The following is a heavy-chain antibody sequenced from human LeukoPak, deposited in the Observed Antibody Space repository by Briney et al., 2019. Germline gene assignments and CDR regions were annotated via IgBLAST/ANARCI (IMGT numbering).Heavy chain of an antibody. Sequence: PSETLSLTCTVSGGSISGHYWTWIRQPPGKGLKWIGQIHYSGRPDYNPSLKGRVTISVDTSKNQLSLKVTSVTGADTAVYYCARFGVDYDMDVWGQGTTVTVSS. D-gene: IGHD3-16*01. J-gene: IGHJ6*02. CDR1: GGSISGHY. V-gene: IGHV4-59*11. CDR2: IHYSGRP. CDR3: ARFGVDYDMDV.